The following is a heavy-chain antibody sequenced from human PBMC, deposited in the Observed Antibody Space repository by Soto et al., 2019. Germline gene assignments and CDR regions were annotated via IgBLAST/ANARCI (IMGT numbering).Heavy chain of an antibody. D-gene: IGHD2-2*01. CDR2: ISGSGGST. CDR3: AKDRYCSSIYCYAGFDY. J-gene: IGHJ4*02. CDR1: GFSFSSYG. V-gene: IGHV3-23*01. Sequence: GSLRLSCVASGFSFSSYGMSWVRQAPGKGLEWVSGISGSGGSTSYADSVKGRFTISRDSSKSTLYLQMNSLRVDDTAVYYCAKDRYCSSIYCYAGFDYWGQGALVTVSS.